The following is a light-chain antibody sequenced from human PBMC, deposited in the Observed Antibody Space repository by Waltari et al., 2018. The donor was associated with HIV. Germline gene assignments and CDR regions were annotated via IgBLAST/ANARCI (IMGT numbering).Light chain of an antibody. Sequence: QSALTQPPSASGSPGQSLTISCTGTIGDVGGYDYVSWYQQHPGKVTKLLIYEGSQRPSGVPARFSGAKSGNTASLTVSELQAEDEADYHCMSYTGHNRWVFGGGTKLTVL. CDR2: EGS. CDR1: IGDVGGYDY. J-gene: IGLJ3*02. V-gene: IGLV2-8*01. CDR3: MSYTGHNRWV.